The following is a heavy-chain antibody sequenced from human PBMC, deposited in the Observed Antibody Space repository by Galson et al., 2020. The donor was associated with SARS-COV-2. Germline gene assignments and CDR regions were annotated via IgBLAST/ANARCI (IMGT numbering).Heavy chain of an antibody. CDR1: GGSIGFYY. CDR2: IYYSGST. Sequence: SETLSLTCTVSGGSIGFYYWSWIRQPPGKGLERIGYIYYSGSTHYSPSLKSRVTMSVDTSENQFSLNLSSVTAADTAVYYCARTQYDSRGYDYWGQGTLVTVSS. V-gene: IGHV4-59*01. D-gene: IGHD3-22*01. CDR3: ARTQYDSRGYDY. J-gene: IGHJ4*02.